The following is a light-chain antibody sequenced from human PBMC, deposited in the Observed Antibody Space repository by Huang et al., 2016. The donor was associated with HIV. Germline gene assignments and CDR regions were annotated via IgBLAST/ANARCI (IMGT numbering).Light chain of an antibody. CDR1: QTVSSY. CDR3: QQRNSWPPEYT. CDR2: DAS. V-gene: IGKV3-11*01. Sequence: EIVLTQPPATLSLSPGDTATLSCSASQTVSSYLTWHQQKPGQAPGLLIYDASNRATGIPARFSGSGSGTDFTLTISSLEPEDFAVYYCQQRNSWPPEYTFGQGTKLEIK. J-gene: IGKJ2*01.